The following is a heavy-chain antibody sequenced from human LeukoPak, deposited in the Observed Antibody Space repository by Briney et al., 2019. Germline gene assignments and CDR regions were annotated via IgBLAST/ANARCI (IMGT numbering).Heavy chain of an antibody. D-gene: IGHD3-22*01. CDR3: ARKNWDSRGQGVAYYFDY. CDR1: GGSFSGYY. V-gene: IGHV4-34*01. CDR2: INHSGST. J-gene: IGHJ4*02. Sequence: PSETLSLTCAVYGGSFSGYYWSWIRQPPGKGLEWIGEINHSGSTNYNPSLKSRVTISVDTSKNQFSLKLTSVTAADTAVYFCARKNWDSRGQGVAYYFDYWGQGTLVTVSS.